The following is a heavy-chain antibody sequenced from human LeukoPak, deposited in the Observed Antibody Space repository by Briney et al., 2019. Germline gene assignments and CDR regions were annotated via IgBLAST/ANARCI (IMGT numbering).Heavy chain of an antibody. J-gene: IGHJ5*02. D-gene: IGHD3-22*01. Sequence: PSETLSLTCTVSGGSISSSSYYWGWIRQPTGKGLEWIGSIYYSGSTYYNPSLKSRVTISVDTSKNQFSLKLSSVTAADTAVYYCARRVVIGFCWFDPWGQGTLVTVSS. CDR3: ARRVVIGFCWFDP. V-gene: IGHV4-39*01. CDR1: GGSISSSSYY. CDR2: IYYSGST.